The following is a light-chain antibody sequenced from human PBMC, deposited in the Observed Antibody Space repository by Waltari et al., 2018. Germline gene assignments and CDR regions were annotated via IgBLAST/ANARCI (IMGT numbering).Light chain of an antibody. J-gene: IGLJ2*01. CDR3: AAWDDRLGGVV. CDR2: RDN. V-gene: IGLV1-47*01. Sequence: QLPGSGPKPHGARDNQRPSGVPDRFSGSKSSTSASRAIRGLRSEDDADYYCAAWDDRLGGVVFGGGTKLTVL.